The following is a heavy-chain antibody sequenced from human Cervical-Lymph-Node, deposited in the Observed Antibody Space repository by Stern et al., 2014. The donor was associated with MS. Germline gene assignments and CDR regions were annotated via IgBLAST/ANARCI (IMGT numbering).Heavy chain of an antibody. CDR3: ATHPVGP. J-gene: IGHJ5*02. CDR2: IYPGDSDT. Sequence: VQLVSSGAEVKKPGESLKISCKTSGYKFTNQWIAWVRQMPGKGLECMGVIYPGDSDTRYNPSFQGQVIISADKSINTAYLQWSSLKASDTAMYYCATHPVGPWGQGTLVTVSS. V-gene: IGHV5-51*01. CDR1: GYKFTNQW.